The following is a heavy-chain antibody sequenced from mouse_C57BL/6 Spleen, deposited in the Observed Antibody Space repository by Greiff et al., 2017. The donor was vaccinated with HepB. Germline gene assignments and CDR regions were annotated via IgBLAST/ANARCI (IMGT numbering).Heavy chain of an antibody. CDR2: IHPNSGST. CDR3: ARWDDGYLYYFDY. V-gene: IGHV1-64*01. Sequence: VQLQQSGAELMKPGASVKLSCKATGYTFTGYWIEWVKQRPGHGLEWIGMIHPNSGSTNYNEKFKSKATLTVDKSSSTAYMQLSSLTSEDSAVYYCARWDDGYLYYFDYWGQGTTLTVSS. CDR1: GYTFTGYW. D-gene: IGHD2-3*01. J-gene: IGHJ2*01.